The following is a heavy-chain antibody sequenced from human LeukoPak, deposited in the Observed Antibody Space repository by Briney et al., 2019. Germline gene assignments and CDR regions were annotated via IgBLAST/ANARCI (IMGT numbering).Heavy chain of an antibody. Sequence: PGGSLRLSCAASGFTFSSYWMSWVRQAPGKGLEWVANIKQDGSEKYYVDSVKGRFTISRDNAKNSLYLQVNSLRAEDTAVYYCARDRGAAANDYWGQGTLVTVSS. D-gene: IGHD6-13*01. CDR2: IKQDGSEK. V-gene: IGHV3-7*01. J-gene: IGHJ4*02. CDR3: ARDRGAAANDY. CDR1: GFTFSSYW.